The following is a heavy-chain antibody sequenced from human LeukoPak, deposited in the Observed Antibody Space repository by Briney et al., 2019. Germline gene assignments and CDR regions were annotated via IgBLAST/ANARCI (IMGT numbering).Heavy chain of an antibody. D-gene: IGHD2-2*01. J-gene: IGHJ6*03. CDR3: ASGGVSCSSTSCLDYYYYYMDV. Sequence: ASVKVSCKASGGTFSSYAISWVRQAPGQGLEWMGGIIPIFGTANYAQKFQGRVTITADESTSTAYMELSSLRSEDTAVYYCASGGVSCSSTSCLDYYYYYMDVWGKGTTVTVSS. CDR2: IIPIFGTA. V-gene: IGHV1-69*13. CDR1: GGTFSSYA.